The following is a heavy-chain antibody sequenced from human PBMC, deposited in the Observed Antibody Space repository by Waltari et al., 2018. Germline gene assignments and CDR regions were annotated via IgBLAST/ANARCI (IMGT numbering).Heavy chain of an antibody. CDR1: GGSISSYY. V-gene: IGHV4-59*08. Sequence: QVQLQESGPGLVKPSETLSLTCTVSGGSISSYYWSWIRQPPGKGLEWIGYIYYSGSTNHNPSLKGRVTRSVDTSKNQFSLKLSSVTAADTAVYYCARLRGTYYYESSGQNGENWFDPWGQGTLVTVSS. J-gene: IGHJ5*02. CDR2: IYYSGST. CDR3: ARLRGTYYYESSGQNGENWFDP. D-gene: IGHD3-22*01.